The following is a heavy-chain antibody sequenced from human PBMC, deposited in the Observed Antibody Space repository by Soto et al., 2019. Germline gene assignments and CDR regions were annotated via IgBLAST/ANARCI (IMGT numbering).Heavy chain of an antibody. V-gene: IGHV5-10-1*01. CDR3: ATPSPYYDFWSGYSPNYYYGMDV. CDR2: IDLSDSYT. J-gene: IGHJ6*02. CDR1: GYSFTSYW. D-gene: IGHD3-3*01. Sequence: GESLKISCKGSGYSFTSYWISWVRQMPGKGLEWMGRIDLSDSYTNYSPSFQGHVTISADKSISTAYLQWSSLKASDTAMYYCATPSPYYDFWSGYSPNYYYGMDVWGQGTTVTVSS.